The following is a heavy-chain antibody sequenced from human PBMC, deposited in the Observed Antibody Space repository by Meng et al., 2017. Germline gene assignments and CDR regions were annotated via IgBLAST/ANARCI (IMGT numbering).Heavy chain of an antibody. CDR3: ASDTYYYDSSGPSYFDY. Sequence: GESLKISCAASGFTFSSYAMHWVRQAPGKGLEYVSAISSNGGSTYYADSVKGRFTISRDNSKNTLYLQMNSLRAEDTAVYYCASDTYYYDSSGPSYFDYWGQGTLVTVSS. V-gene: IGHV3-64*04. D-gene: IGHD3-22*01. CDR2: ISSNGGST. J-gene: IGHJ4*02. CDR1: GFTFSSYA.